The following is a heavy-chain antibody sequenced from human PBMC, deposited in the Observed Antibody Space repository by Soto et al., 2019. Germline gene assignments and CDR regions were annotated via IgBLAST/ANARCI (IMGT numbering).Heavy chain of an antibody. V-gene: IGHV4-31*03. J-gene: IGHJ5*02. Sequence: SETLSLTCTLSGDPITSGGFYWTWIRQHPAKGLEWIGYIYYSGVTYYNPSLKSRVTISVDTSKNNFSLKLSSVTAADTAVYYCARIQWALPNWFDPWGQGALVTVSS. CDR2: IYYSGVT. CDR3: ARIQWALPNWFDP. CDR1: GDPITSGGFY. D-gene: IGHD1-26*01.